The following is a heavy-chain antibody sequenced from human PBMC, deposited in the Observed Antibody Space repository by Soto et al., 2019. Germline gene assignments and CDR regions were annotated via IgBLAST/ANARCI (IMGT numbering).Heavy chain of an antibody. CDR3: ARGPTAEYHYYMDV. V-gene: IGHV1-8*01. Sequence: ASVKVSCKASGYTFTSYDINWVRQATGQGLEWMGWMNPNSGNTDYAQKFQGRITMTRNTSTSTAYMELSSLTSEDTAVYYCARGPTAEYHYYMDVWGKGTTVTVS. CDR1: GYTFTSYD. CDR2: MNPNSGNT. J-gene: IGHJ6*03.